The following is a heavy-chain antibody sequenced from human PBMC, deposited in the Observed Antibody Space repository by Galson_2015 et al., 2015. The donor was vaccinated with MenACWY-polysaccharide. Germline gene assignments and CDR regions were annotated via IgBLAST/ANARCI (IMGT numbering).Heavy chain of an antibody. J-gene: IGHJ4*02. Sequence: SLRLSCAASGFTFSSYGMHWVRQAPGKGLEWVANIKQDGSEKYYVDSVKGRFTISRDNAKNSLYLQMNTLRGEDTAVYYCARVPGYSYGYYDWWGQGTLVTVSS. CDR1: GFTFSSYG. V-gene: IGHV3-7*01. CDR2: IKQDGSEK. CDR3: ARVPGYSYGYYDW. D-gene: IGHD5-18*01.